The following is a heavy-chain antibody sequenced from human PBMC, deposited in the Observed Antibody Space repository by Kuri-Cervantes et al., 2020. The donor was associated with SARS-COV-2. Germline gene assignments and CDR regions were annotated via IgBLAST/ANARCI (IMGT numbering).Heavy chain of an antibody. Sequence: GGSLRLSCAASGFTFSRYAMHWVRQAPGKGLEWVAVISYDGSNKDYTASGKGRFTISRDNSQNTLYLQMKSLRTEDTALYYCARDWAGYCSSTSCYSYYYYGMDVWGQGTTVTVSS. CDR3: ARDWAGYCSSTSCYSYYYYGMDV. CDR2: ISYDGSNK. V-gene: IGHV3-30-3*01. CDR1: GFTFSRYA. D-gene: IGHD2-2*02. J-gene: IGHJ6*02.